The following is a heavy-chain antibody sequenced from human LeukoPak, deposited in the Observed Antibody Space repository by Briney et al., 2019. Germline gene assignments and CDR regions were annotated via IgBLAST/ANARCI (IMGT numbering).Heavy chain of an antibody. V-gene: IGHV4-59*08. CDR1: GGSISSYH. CDR3: ARFYSGYDPPRLDY. J-gene: IGHJ4*02. CDR2: IYYSGST. D-gene: IGHD5-12*01. Sequence: SETLSLTCTVSGGSISSYHWSWIRQPPGKGLEWIGYIYYSGSTGYSPSLKSRVTISLDTSKNQFSLKLNSVTAADTAVYYCARFYSGYDPPRLDYWGQGTLVTVSS.